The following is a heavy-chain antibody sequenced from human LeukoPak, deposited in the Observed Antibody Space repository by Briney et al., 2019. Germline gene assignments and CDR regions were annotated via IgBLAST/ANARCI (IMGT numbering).Heavy chain of an antibody. CDR3: ARGQDYGSGSTYYGMDV. J-gene: IGHJ6*02. CDR2: INHSGST. D-gene: IGHD3-10*01. CDR1: GGSFSGYY. V-gene: IGHV4-34*01. Sequence: SETLSLTCAVYGGSFSGYYWSWIRQPPGKGLEWIGEINHSGSTNYSPSLKSRVTISVDTSKNQFSLKLSSVTAADTAVYYCARGQDYGSGSTYYGMDVWGQGTTVTVSS.